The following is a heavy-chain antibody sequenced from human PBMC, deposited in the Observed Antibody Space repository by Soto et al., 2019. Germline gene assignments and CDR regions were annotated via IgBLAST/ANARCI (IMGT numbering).Heavy chain of an antibody. CDR3: ARGAGRYSYGPNYYYGMDV. Sequence: GGSLRLSCAVSGFTVSNYDMKWVRQAPGKGLEWVAVISYDGSNKYYADSVKGRFTISRDNSKNTLYLQMNSLRAEDTAVYYCARGAGRYSYGPNYYYGMDVWGQGTTVTVSS. CDR2: ISYDGSNK. D-gene: IGHD5-18*01. J-gene: IGHJ6*02. CDR1: GFTVSNYD. V-gene: IGHV3-30-3*01.